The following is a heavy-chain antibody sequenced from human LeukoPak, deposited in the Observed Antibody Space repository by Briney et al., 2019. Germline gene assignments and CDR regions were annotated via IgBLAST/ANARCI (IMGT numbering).Heavy chain of an antibody. CDR1: GYSFTTYY. J-gene: IGHJ5*02. D-gene: IGHD2-15*01. CDR2: INPSDGST. Sequence: APVKGSCKATGYSFTTYYIHWMRQAPGRGLEWMGIINPSDGSTSSAQKFQGRVTMTSDTSTSTVYMELSSLTYDDTAVYYCARDVVVEVGMLPTDSWFDPWGRGTLVAVSS. V-gene: IGHV1-46*01. CDR3: ARDVVVEVGMLPTDSWFDP.